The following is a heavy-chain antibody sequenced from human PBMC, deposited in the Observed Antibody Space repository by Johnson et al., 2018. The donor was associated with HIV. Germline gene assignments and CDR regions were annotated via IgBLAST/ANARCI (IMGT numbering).Heavy chain of an antibody. J-gene: IGHJ3*02. CDR1: EFTFGDYD. Sequence: VQLVESGGGVVRPGESLGLSCAASEFTFGDYDMAWVRVAPGKGLEWVSGIHWSGASACYAYSVKGRVPISRDNGKNSLFLQRNSLRVEDTAVYYCATCSDQVLLGGDAFDIWGQGTMVTVSS. CDR2: IHWSGASA. CDR3: ATCSDQVLLGGDAFDI. D-gene: IGHD3-16*01. V-gene: IGHV3-20*04.